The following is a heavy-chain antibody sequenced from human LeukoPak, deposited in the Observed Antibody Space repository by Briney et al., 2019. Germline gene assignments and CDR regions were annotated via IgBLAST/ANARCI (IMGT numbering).Heavy chain of an antibody. J-gene: IGHJ1*01. D-gene: IGHD3-10*01. CDR2: ILYDGSDK. CDR3: AKDRGPVRAEYFQL. Sequence: GRSLRLSCAASGFIFRGYGLHWVRQAPGKGLEWVAVILYDGSDKYYADSVKGRFTISRDNSKNTVSLQMNSLRVEDTAVYYCAKDRGPVRAEYFQLWGQGTLVTVSS. V-gene: IGHV3-30*18. CDR1: GFIFRGYG.